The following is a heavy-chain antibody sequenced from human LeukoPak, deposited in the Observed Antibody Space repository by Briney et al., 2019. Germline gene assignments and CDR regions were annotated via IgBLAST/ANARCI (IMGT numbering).Heavy chain of an antibody. Sequence: GGSLRLSCAASGFTFSSYSMNWVRQAPGKGLEWVSSISSSSSYIYYADSVKGRFTISRDNAKNSLYLQMNSLRAEDTAVYYCARDHPNDIVVVPAATSTWGQGTLVTVSS. J-gene: IGHJ5*02. CDR3: ARDHPNDIVVVPAATST. CDR2: ISSSSSYI. CDR1: GFTFSSYS. D-gene: IGHD2-2*01. V-gene: IGHV3-21*01.